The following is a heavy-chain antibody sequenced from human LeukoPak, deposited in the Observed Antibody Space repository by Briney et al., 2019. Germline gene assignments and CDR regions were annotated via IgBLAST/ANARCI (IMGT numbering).Heavy chain of an antibody. CDR2: IKSKADGGTA. CDR3: TTDWYYYESSGYYPIF. J-gene: IGHJ4*02. D-gene: IGHD3-22*01. CDR1: GFPFSDVW. V-gene: IGHV3-15*01. Sequence: PGGSLRLSCAASGFPFSDVWMSWVRQAPGKGLEWVGRIKSKADGGTADYAAPLKGRFTFSRDDSKNTLYLEMKSLKTEDTAVYYCTTDWYYYESSGYYPIFWGQGTLVTVSS.